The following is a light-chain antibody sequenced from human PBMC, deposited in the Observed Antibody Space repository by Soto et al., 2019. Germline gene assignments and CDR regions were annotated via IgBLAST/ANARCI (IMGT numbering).Light chain of an antibody. CDR1: QSISSF. J-gene: IGKJ2*01. CDR3: QQTDSIPYT. V-gene: IGKV1-39*01. Sequence: DIQMTQSPSSLSAFVGDRVTITCRASQSISSFLNWYQQKPGKGPKLLIYAASSLQSGVPSRFSGRGSGTDFTLTISSLQPGDSATYYCQQTDSIPYTFGQGTKLDIK. CDR2: AAS.